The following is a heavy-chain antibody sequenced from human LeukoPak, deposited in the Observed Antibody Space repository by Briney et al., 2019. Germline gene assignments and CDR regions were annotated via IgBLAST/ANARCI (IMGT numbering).Heavy chain of an antibody. Sequence: GGSLTLSCDSSGFTFSNYAMSWFRQAPGKGLEWVSSISWNSDIIAYADSVKGRFTISRDSAKNSLYLQMNSLKAEDTALYYCAKDIGPLTYHYDTSGYSGAFDYWGQGTLVTASS. CDR1: GFTFSNYA. CDR2: ISWNSDII. CDR3: AKDIGPLTYHYDTSGYSGAFDY. V-gene: IGHV3-9*01. D-gene: IGHD3-22*01. J-gene: IGHJ4*02.